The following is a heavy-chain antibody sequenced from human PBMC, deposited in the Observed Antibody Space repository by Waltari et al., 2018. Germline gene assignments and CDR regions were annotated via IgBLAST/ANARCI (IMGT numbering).Heavy chain of an antibody. J-gene: IGHJ5*02. CDR1: GGSLSSGGYS. CDR2: IYHSGST. D-gene: IGHD4-17*01. Sequence: QLQLQESGSGLVKPSQTLSLTCAVSGGSLSSGGYSWSWIRQPPGKGLEWIGYIYHSGSTYYNPSLKSRVTISVDRSKNQFSLKLSSVTAADTAVYYCARGGYGDYQHWFDPWGQGTLVTVSS. V-gene: IGHV4-30-2*01. CDR3: ARGGYGDYQHWFDP.